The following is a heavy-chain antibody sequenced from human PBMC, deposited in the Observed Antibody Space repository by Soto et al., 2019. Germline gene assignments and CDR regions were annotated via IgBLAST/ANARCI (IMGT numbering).Heavy chain of an antibody. CDR2: ISAST. D-gene: IGHD6-13*01. J-gene: IGHJ4*02. CDR1: GFTVSSYA. V-gene: IGHV3-23*01. Sequence: EMQLLESGGGLVQAGGSLRLSCAASGFTVSSYALNWVRQAPGKGLEWVSGISASTYYADSVKGRFTISRDTSKNTLYLKMNSLRAEEKAIYFCAIRMYSTRWYYLDYWGQGTLVTVSS. CDR3: AIRMYSTRWYYLDY.